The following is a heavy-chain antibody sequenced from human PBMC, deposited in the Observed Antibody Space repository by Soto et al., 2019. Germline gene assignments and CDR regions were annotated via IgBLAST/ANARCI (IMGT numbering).Heavy chain of an antibody. V-gene: IGHV2-70*16. D-gene: IGHD3-22*01. CDR1: GDSISNGYYW. CDR2: IDGDDDK. J-gene: IGHJ4*02. CDR3: VRSPRGFYDGSGYPYYFDF. Sequence: TLSLTCAVSGDSISNGYYWAWIRQPPGKALEWLARIDGDDDKFYSTSLKTRLIISKDTSKNQVVLTMTNLDPMDTATYYCVRSPRGFYDGSGYPYYFDFWGLGTLVTVS.